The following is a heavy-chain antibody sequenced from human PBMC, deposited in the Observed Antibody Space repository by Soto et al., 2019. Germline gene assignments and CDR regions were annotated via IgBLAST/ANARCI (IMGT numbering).Heavy chain of an antibody. CDR3: ASGYSSGWFHYYYGMDV. V-gene: IGHV3-53*01. D-gene: IGHD6-19*01. J-gene: IGHJ6*02. Sequence: HPGGSLRLSCAASGFTVSSNYMSWVRQAPGKGLEWVSVIYSGGSTYYADSVKGRFTISRDNSKNTLYLQMNSLRAEDTAVYYCASGYSSGWFHYYYGMDVWGQGTTVTVSS. CDR2: IYSGGST. CDR1: GFTVSSNY.